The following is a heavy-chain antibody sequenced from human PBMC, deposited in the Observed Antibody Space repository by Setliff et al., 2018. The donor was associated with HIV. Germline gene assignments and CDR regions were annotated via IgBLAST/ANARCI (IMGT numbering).Heavy chain of an antibody. Sequence: KPSETLSLTCTVSGGSISSSYWSWIRQPPGKGLEWIGYIYYSGSTNYNPALRSRVTISVDTSKNLFSLKLSSVTAADTAVYYCARGYGAAGGGYWGQGTLVTVSS. D-gene: IGHD6-25*01. V-gene: IGHV4-59*08. J-gene: IGHJ4*02. CDR1: GGSISSSY. CDR3: ARGYGAAGGGY. CDR2: IYYSGST.